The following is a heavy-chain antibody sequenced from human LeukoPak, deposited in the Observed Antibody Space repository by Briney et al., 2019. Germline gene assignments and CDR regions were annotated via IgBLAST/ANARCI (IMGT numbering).Heavy chain of an antibody. Sequence: SETLSLTCAVYGGSFSGYYWSWIRQPPGKGLEWIGEINHSGSTNYNPSLKSRVTISVDTSKNQFFLKLSSVTAGDTAVYYCARGGKSGYPDYWGQGTLVTVSS. V-gene: IGHV4-34*01. CDR1: GGSFSGYY. CDR2: INHSGST. D-gene: IGHD5-12*01. CDR3: ARGGKSGYPDY. J-gene: IGHJ4*02.